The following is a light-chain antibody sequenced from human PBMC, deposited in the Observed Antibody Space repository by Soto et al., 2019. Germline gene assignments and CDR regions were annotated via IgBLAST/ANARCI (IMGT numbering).Light chain of an antibody. J-gene: IGKJ1*01. Sequence: EIVLTQSPATLSVSPGERATLSCRASQSVSSNLAWYQQKPGQAPRLLIYGASTRATGIPARFSGSGSGTDFNLTISSLQREDFATYYCQQSYSSSWTFGQGTKVDIK. CDR2: GAS. CDR3: QQSYSSSWT. V-gene: IGKV3-15*01. CDR1: QSVSSN.